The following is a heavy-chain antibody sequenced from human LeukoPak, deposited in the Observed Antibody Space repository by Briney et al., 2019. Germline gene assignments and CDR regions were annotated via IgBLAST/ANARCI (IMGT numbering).Heavy chain of an antibody. D-gene: IGHD2-15*01. J-gene: IGHJ6*02. CDR3: ATYIQRPPGMDV. CDR1: GFTFSSYA. V-gene: IGHV3-23*01. Sequence: GGSLRLSCAASGFTFSSYAMSWARQAPGKGLEWVSVISGSGGSTYYADSMKGRFTISRDNSKNTLYLQMNSLRAEDTALYFCATYIQRPPGMDVWGQGTTVTVSS. CDR2: ISGSGGST.